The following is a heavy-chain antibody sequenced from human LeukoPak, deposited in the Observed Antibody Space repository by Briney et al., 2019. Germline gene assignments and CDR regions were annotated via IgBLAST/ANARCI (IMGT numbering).Heavy chain of an antibody. Sequence: GGSLRLSCAASGFTFSSYWMHWVRQAPGKGLVWVSRINSDGSSTSYADSVKGRFTISRDNAKNTLYLQMNSLRDEDTAVYYCARGGYDSSGYYRAKFLDYWGQGTLVTVSS. CDR2: INSDGSST. D-gene: IGHD3-22*01. J-gene: IGHJ4*02. CDR3: ARGGYDSSGYYRAKFLDY. V-gene: IGHV3-74*01. CDR1: GFTFSSYW.